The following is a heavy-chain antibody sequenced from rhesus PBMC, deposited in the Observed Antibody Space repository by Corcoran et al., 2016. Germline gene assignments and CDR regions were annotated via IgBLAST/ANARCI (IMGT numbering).Heavy chain of an antibody. CDR2: SKGNSGST. CDR1: GASISSYW. D-gene: IGHD3-34*01. V-gene: IGHV4-80*01. J-gene: IGHJ5-1*01. Sequence: QVQLQESGPGLVKPSETLSLTCTVSGASISSYWWSWIRQPPGKGLEWIGESKGNSGSTNTNPSIKSRVTISRDTSKSQFSRKRSSVTAADTAVYYCAIGGVILVHRFDVWGPGVLVTVSS. CDR3: AIGGVILVHRFDV.